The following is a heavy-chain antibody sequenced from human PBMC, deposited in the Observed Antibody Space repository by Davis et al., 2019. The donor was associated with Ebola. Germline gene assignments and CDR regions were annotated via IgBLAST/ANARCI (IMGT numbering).Heavy chain of an antibody. Sequence: SQTLSLTCAISGDSVPSNSAAWNWIRQSPSRGLEWLGRTYYRSKWYNDYAVSVKSRITINPDTSKNQFSLQLNSVTPEDTAVYYCARDRAAHDLKYWYFDLWGRGTLVTVSS. CDR3: ARDRAAHDLKYWYFDL. CDR1: GDSVPSNSAA. D-gene: IGHD6-6*01. J-gene: IGHJ2*01. CDR2: TYYRSKWYN. V-gene: IGHV6-1*01.